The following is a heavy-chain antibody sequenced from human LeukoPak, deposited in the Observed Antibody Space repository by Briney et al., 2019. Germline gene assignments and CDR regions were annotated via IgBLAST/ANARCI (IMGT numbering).Heavy chain of an antibody. J-gene: IGHJ4*02. CDR1: GYTFTSYY. CDR2: INPSGGST. V-gene: IGHV1-46*01. Sequence: GASVKVSCKASGYTFTSYYMHWVRQAPGQGLEWMGIINPSGGSTSYAQKFQGRVTMTRDMSTSTVYMELSSLRSEDTAVYYCARGRRELRYFDWLPPVFDYWGQGTLVTVSS. CDR3: ARGRRELRYFDWLPPVFDY. D-gene: IGHD3-9*01.